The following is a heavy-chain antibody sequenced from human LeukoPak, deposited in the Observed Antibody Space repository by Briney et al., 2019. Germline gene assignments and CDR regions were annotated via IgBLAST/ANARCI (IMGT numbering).Heavy chain of an antibody. Sequence: SETLSLTCTVSGGSISSYYWSWIRQPPGKGLEWIGYIYYSGSTNYNPSLKSRVTISVDTSKNQFSLKLGSVTAADTAVYYCARGTTVTWGNFDYWGQGTLVTVSS. D-gene: IGHD4-17*01. CDR2: IYYSGST. J-gene: IGHJ4*02. V-gene: IGHV4-59*01. CDR3: ARGTTVTWGNFDY. CDR1: GGSISSYY.